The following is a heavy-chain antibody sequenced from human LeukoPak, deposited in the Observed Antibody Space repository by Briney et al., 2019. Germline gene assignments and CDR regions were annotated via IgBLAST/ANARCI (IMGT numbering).Heavy chain of an antibody. V-gene: IGHV3-33*01. Sequence: GGSLRLSCAASGFIFSSYAMHWVRQAPGTGLEWVAVIWSDGSNKYYADSVKGRFTISRDNSKNTLYLQMNSLRAGDSAVYYCARGIAAAGNPDWFDPWGQGTLVTVSS. CDR3: ARGIAAAGNPDWFDP. CDR2: IWSDGSNK. CDR1: GFIFSSYA. D-gene: IGHD6-13*01. J-gene: IGHJ5*02.